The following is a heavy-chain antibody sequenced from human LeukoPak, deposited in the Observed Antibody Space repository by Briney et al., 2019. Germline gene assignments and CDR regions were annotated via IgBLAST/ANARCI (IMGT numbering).Heavy chain of an antibody. V-gene: IGHV3-7*01. CDR2: IKQDGSEK. D-gene: IGHD1-14*01. CDR1: GFTFSSYS. Sequence: PGGSLRLSCAASGFTFSSYSMTWVRQAPGKGLDWVANIKQDGSEKYYVDSVKGRFTISRGNAKNSLYLQMNSLRAEDTAVYYCVRGVYRNIEYYYYMDVWGKGTTVTVSS. CDR3: VRGVYRNIEYYYYMDV. J-gene: IGHJ6*03.